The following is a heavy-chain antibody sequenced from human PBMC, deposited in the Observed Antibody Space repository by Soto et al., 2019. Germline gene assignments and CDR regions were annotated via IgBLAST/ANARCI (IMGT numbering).Heavy chain of an antibody. Sequence: QVLLVQSGAEVKKPGASVKVSCKPFGYTFTAYYIHWVRQAPGQGLECVGWVDPRSGATNYAQRFQGRVVMTRDMSVHTVYMELSGLTSDDTAIYYCATVDYGAYAFWGQGTLVTVSS. CDR3: ATVDYGAYAF. CDR1: GYTFTAYY. V-gene: IGHV1-2*02. CDR2: VDPRSGAT. D-gene: IGHD4-17*01. J-gene: IGHJ4*01.